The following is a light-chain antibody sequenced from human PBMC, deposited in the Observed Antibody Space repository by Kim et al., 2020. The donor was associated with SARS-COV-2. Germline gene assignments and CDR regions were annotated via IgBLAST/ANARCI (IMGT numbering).Light chain of an antibody. Sequence: EIVLTQSPGTLSLSPGERATLSCRASQSVSSSYLAWYQQKPGQAPRLLIYGASSRATGIPDRFSGSGSGTDFTLTISRLEPEDFAVYYCQKYVSSHLTFGGGAKV. CDR3: QKYVSSHLT. V-gene: IGKV3-20*01. CDR2: GAS. CDR1: QSVSSSY. J-gene: IGKJ4*01.